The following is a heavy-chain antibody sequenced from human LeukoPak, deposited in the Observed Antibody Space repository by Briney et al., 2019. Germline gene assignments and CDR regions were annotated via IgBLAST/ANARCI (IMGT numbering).Heavy chain of an antibody. J-gene: IGHJ6*02. V-gene: IGHV4-39*01. CDR2: IYYSGST. Sequence: SETLSLTCTVSGCSISSSSYYWGWIRQPPGKGLEWIGSIYYSGSTYYNPSLKSRVTISVDTSKNQFSLKLSSVTAADTAVYYCARLRIMIVARYYYYYGMDVWGQGTTVTVSS. CDR3: ARLRIMIVARYYYYYGMDV. CDR1: GCSISSSSYY. D-gene: IGHD3-22*01.